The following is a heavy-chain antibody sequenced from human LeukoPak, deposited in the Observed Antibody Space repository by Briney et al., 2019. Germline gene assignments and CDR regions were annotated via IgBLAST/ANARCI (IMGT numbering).Heavy chain of an antibody. CDR2: IKQDGSEK. V-gene: IGHV3-7*01. CDR3: ARDGDYGDYADFDC. CDR1: GFTFSSYW. J-gene: IGHJ4*02. D-gene: IGHD4-17*01. Sequence: GGSLRLSCAASGFTFSSYWMSWVRQAPGKGLEWVANIKQDGSEKYYVDSVKGRFTISRDNAKNSLYLQMNSLRAEDTAVYYCARDGDYGDYADFDCWGQGTLVTVSS.